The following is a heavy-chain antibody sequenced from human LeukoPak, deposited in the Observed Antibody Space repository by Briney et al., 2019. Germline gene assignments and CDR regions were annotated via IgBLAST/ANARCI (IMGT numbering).Heavy chain of an antibody. Sequence: GGSLRLSCAASGFTFSDYYMSWIRQAPGKGLEWISSISSISSTIYYADSVKGRFTISRDNSKNTLYLQMNSLRAEDAAVYFCAKAPVTSCRGAYCYPFDSWGQGTLVTVSS. J-gene: IGHJ4*02. CDR2: ISSISSTI. CDR1: GFTFSDYY. V-gene: IGHV3-11*01. D-gene: IGHD2-21*01. CDR3: AKAPVTSCRGAYCYPFDS.